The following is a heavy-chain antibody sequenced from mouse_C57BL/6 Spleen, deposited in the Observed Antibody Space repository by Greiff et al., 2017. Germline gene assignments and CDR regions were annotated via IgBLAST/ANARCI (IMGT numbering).Heavy chain of an antibody. J-gene: IGHJ1*03. CDR2: ISDGGSYT. Sequence: DVMLVESGGGLVKPGGSLTLSCAASGFTFSSYAMSWVRQTPEKRLEWVATISDGGSYTYYPDNVKGRFTISRDNAKNNLYLQMSHLKSEDTAMYYCARSVYYSNFYWYFDVWGTGTTVTVSS. CDR1: GFTFSSYA. CDR3: ARSVYYSNFYWYFDV. D-gene: IGHD2-5*01. V-gene: IGHV5-4*03.